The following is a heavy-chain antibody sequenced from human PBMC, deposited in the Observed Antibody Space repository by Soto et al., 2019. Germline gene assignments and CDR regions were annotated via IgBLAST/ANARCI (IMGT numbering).Heavy chain of an antibody. J-gene: IGHJ6*02. CDR2: ISGSGGST. CDR3: AKGTDYYDSSGYYSYYYCGLDV. D-gene: IGHD3-22*01. CDR1: GFSFSSYA. V-gene: IGHV3-23*01. Sequence: ESGGGLVQPGGSLRLSCAASGFSFSSYAMSWVRQAPGKGLEWVSAISGSGGSTYYADSVKGRFTISRDNSKNTLYLQINSLRAEDTAVYYCAKGTDYYDSSGYYSYYYCGLDVWGQGTTVTVSS.